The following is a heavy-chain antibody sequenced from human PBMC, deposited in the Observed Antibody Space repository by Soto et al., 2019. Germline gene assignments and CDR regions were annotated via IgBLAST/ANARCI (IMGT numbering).Heavy chain of an antibody. CDR3: AREEGISDWHAFDY. J-gene: IGHJ4*02. CDR1: GYTFTDYG. CDR2: ISTYNGNT. Sequence: SVKVYCKASGYTFTDYGISWVRQAPGQGLEWMGWISTYNGNTIYAQKIQGRVTMTTDTSTSTAYVELRSLRSDDTAVYYCAREEGISDWHAFDYWGQGTLVTVSS. V-gene: IGHV1-18*04. D-gene: IGHD6-19*01.